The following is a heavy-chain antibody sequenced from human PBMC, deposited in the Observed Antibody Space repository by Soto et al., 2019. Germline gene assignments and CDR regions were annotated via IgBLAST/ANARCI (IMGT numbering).Heavy chain of an antibody. Sequence: GESLKISCKGSGYSFTSYWIGWVRQMPGKGLEWMGIIYPGDSDTRYSPSFQGQVTISADKSISTAYLQWSSLKASDTAVYYCARHSSEWQQLGGRFDPWGQGTLVTVSS. CDR3: ARHSSEWQQLGGRFDP. CDR2: IYPGDSDT. D-gene: IGHD6-13*01. CDR1: GYSFTSYW. V-gene: IGHV5-51*01. J-gene: IGHJ5*02.